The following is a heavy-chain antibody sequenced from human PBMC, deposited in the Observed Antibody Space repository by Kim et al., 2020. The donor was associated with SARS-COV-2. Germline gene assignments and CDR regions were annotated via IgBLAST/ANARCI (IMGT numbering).Heavy chain of an antibody. CDR3: ARDSSSWYPPYWYFDL. V-gene: IGHV1-18*01. CDR2: ISAYNGNT. D-gene: IGHD6-13*01. Sequence: ASVKVSCKASGYTFTSYGISWVRQAPGQGLEWMGWISAYNGNTNYAQKLQGRVTMTTDTSTSTAYMELRSLRSDDTAVYYCARDSSSWYPPYWYFDLWGRGTLVTVSS. J-gene: IGHJ2*01. CDR1: GYTFTSYG.